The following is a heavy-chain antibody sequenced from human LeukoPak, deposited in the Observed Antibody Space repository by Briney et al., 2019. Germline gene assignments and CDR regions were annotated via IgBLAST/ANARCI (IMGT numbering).Heavy chain of an antibody. CDR3: AKDEVGRYCSSTSCYSRFDY. D-gene: IGHD2-2*02. CDR1: GFTFSNYA. J-gene: IGHJ4*02. V-gene: IGHV3-30*18. Sequence: GGSLRLSCAASGFTFSNYAMHWVRQAPGKGLEWVAVISFAGNGEFYADSVKGRFTISRDNSKNTLYLQMNSLRPEDTAMYYCAKDEVGRYCSSTSCYSRFDYWGRGTLVTVSS. CDR2: ISFAGNGE.